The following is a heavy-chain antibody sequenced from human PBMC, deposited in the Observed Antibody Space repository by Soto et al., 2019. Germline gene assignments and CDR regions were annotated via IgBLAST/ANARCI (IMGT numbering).Heavy chain of an antibody. CDR3: ARHAVCSSTSCQPGLSAFDI. J-gene: IGHJ3*02. D-gene: IGHD2-2*01. CDR2: IYYSGST. V-gene: IGHV4-59*08. CDR1: GGSISSYY. Sequence: SETLSLTCTVSGGSISSYYWSWIRQPPGKGLEWIGYIYYSGSTNYNPSLKSRVTISVDTSKNQFSLKLSSVTAADTAVYYCARHAVCSSTSCQPGLSAFDIWGQGTMVTVS.